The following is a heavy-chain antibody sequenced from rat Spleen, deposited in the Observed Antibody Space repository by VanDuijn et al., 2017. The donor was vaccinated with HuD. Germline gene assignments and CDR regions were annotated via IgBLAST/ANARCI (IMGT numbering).Heavy chain of an antibody. CDR3: ARDVYNYWYFDF. V-gene: IGHV2-45*01. CDR2: MWSGGST. J-gene: IGHJ1*01. Sequence: QVQLMESGPGLVQPSETLSLTCTVSGFSLTSYNVHWVRQPPGKGLAWMGVMWSGGSTDYTSALKSRLSISRDTSKNQLFLKMNSLQSEDTTTDYCARDVYNYWYFDFWGPGTMVTVSS. D-gene: IGHD1-6*01. CDR1: GFSLTSYN.